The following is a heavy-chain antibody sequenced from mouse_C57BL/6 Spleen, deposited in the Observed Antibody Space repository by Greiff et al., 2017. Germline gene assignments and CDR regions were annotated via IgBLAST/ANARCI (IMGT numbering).Heavy chain of an antibody. CDR3: ARPFYDGYPRHWYFDV. CDR2: IRNKANGYTT. D-gene: IGHD2-3*01. J-gene: IGHJ1*03. V-gene: IGHV7-3*01. Sequence: EVQLEESGGGLVQPGGSLSLSCAASGFTFTDYYMSWVRQPPGKALEWLGFIRNKANGYTTEYSASVKGRFTISRDNSQSILYLQMNALRAEDSATYYCARPFYDGYPRHWYFDVWGTGTTVTVAS. CDR1: GFTFTDYY.